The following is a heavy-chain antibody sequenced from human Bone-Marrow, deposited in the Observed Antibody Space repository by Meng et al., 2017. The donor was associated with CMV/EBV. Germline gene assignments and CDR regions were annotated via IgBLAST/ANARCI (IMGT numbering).Heavy chain of an antibody. D-gene: IGHD3-16*01. J-gene: IGHJ4*02. CDR2: MNPNSGAT. Sequence: ASVKVSCKASGYTFSTYEINWVRQATGQGLEWMGWMNPNSGATVFAQKFQGRVIITRDTSISTAYMELSSLRSEDTAVYYCARDPSGGGESTGFDYWGQGAPVTVSS. CDR1: GYTFSTYE. CDR3: ARDPSGGGESTGFDY. V-gene: IGHV1-8*03.